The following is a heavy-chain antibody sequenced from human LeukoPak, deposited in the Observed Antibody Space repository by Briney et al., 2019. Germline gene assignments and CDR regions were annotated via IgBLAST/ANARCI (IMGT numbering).Heavy chain of an antibody. J-gene: IGHJ4*02. CDR2: ISHDGSNK. V-gene: IGHV3-30-3*02. CDR1: GFTFSSYA. D-gene: IGHD6-19*01. Sequence: PGRSLRLSCAASGFTFSSYAMHWVRQAPGKGLEWVAVISHDGSNKYYADSVKGRFTISRDNSKNTLYLQMNSLRAEDTAVYYCAKRSSGFLNYWGQGTLVTVSS. CDR3: AKRSSGFLNY.